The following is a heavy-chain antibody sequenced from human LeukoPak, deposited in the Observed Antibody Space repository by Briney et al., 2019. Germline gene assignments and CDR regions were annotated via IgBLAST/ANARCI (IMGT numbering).Heavy chain of an antibody. CDR1: GGSFSGYY. Sequence: SETLSLTCAVYGGSFSGYYWTWIRQPPGKGLEWIGEINHSGSTNYNPSLKSRVTISVDTSKNQFSLKLSSVTAADTAVYYCARRGSSSFYYYYYMDVRGKGTPVTVSS. D-gene: IGHD6-13*01. CDR2: INHSGST. V-gene: IGHV4-34*01. CDR3: ARRGSSSFYYYYYMDV. J-gene: IGHJ6*03.